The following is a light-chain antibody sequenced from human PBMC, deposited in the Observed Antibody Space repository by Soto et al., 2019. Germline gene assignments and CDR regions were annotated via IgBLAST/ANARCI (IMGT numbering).Light chain of an antibody. V-gene: IGLV2-14*01. CDR1: RDDIGAYDY. J-gene: IGLJ1*01. CDR3: ISYTVSRSYV. Sequence: QSVLAQPASVSGSPGQSITISCAGTRDDIGAYDYVSWYQQHPGNAPKLLVYEVTNRPSGVSDRFSGSKSGNTASLTISGLQAEDEADYYCISYTVSRSYVFGTGTKVTVL. CDR2: EVT.